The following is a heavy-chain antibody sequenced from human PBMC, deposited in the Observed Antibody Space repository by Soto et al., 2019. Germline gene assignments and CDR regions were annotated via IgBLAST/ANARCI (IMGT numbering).Heavy chain of an antibody. D-gene: IGHD6-13*01. V-gene: IGHV3-21*01. Sequence: LRITCAASGFTFSSYSMNWVRQAPGKGLEWVSSISSSSSYIYYADSVKGRFTISRDNAKNSLYLQVNSLRAEDTAVYYCARDWQQLARGWFDPWGQGTLVTVSS. CDR3: ARDWQQLARGWFDP. CDR1: GFTFSSYS. J-gene: IGHJ5*02. CDR2: ISSSSSYI.